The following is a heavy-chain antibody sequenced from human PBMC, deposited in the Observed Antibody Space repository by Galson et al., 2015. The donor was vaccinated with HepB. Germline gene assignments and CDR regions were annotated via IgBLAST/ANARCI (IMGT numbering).Heavy chain of an antibody. CDR1: GFTFSNAW. Sequence: SLRLSCAASGFTFSNAWMSWVRQAPGKGLEWVGRIKSKTDGGTTDYAAPVKGRFTISRDDSKNTLYLQMNSLKTEDTAVYYCTTDPITYYYDSSGYYPYALGTTGTDWGQGTLVTVSS. CDR3: TTDPITYYYDSSGYYPYALGTTGTD. CDR2: IKSKTDGGTT. V-gene: IGHV3-15*01. D-gene: IGHD3-22*01. J-gene: IGHJ4*02.